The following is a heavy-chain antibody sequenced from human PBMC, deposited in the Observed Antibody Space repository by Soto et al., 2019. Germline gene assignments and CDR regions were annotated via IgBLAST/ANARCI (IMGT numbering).Heavy chain of an antibody. J-gene: IGHJ6*02. CDR3: ARSLAYCGGDCYNYYYGMDV. D-gene: IGHD2-21*02. CDR1: GGSVSSGSYY. V-gene: IGHV4-61*01. CDR2: IYYSGST. Sequence: QVQLQESGPGLVKPSETLSLTCTVSGGSVSSGSYYWSWIRQPPGKGLEWIGYIYYSGSTNYNPSLKSRVTISVDTSKNQFSLKLSSVTAADTAVYYCARSLAYCGGDCYNYYYGMDVWGQGTTVTVSS.